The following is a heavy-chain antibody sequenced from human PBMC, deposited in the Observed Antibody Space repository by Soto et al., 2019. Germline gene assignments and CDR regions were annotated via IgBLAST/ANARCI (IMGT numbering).Heavy chain of an antibody. Sequence: QVQLVQSGAEVKKPGASVKVSCKASGYTFTSYDINWVRQATGQGLEWMGWMNPNSGNTGYAQKFQGRVTMTRNTXVXTXXMELRSLRSEDTAVYYCARETRRITMVRGAYGMDVWGQGTTVTVSS. V-gene: IGHV1-8*01. CDR1: GYTFTSYD. CDR3: ARETRRITMVRGAYGMDV. D-gene: IGHD3-10*01. CDR2: MNPNSGNT. J-gene: IGHJ6*02.